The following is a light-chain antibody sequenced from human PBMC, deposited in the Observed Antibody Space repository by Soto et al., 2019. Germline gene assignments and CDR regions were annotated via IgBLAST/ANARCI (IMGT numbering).Light chain of an antibody. CDR1: SSNIGSNP. CDR3: AAWDDSLNGQVV. Sequence: QSVLTQPPSASGTPGQRVTISCSGSSSNIGSNPVNWYQHLPGTAPKLLIYTNYHRPSGVPDRFSGSKSDTSASLAISGLQSEDEADYYCAAWDDSLNGQVVFGGGTKVTVL. CDR2: TNY. V-gene: IGLV1-44*01. J-gene: IGLJ2*01.